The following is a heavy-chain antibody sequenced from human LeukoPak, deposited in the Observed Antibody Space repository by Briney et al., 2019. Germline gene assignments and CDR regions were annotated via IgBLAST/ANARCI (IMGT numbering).Heavy chain of an antibody. D-gene: IGHD2-2*01. CDR3: ARPTRWGDDCSSTSCYFYNWFDP. Sequence: GGSLRLSCAASGFTFSSYWMHWVRQAPGKGLVWVSRINSDGSSTSYADSVKGRFTISRDNAKNTLYLQMNSLRAEDTAVYYCARPTRWGDDCSSTSCYFYNWFDPWGRGTLVTVSS. V-gene: IGHV3-74*01. CDR2: INSDGSST. J-gene: IGHJ5*02. CDR1: GFTFSSYW.